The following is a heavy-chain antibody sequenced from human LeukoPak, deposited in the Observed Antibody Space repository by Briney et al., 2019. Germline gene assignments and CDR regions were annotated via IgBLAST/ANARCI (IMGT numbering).Heavy chain of an antibody. CDR1: GFKFSSYE. CDR2: ISISSTTK. Sequence: GGSLRLSCEASGFKFSSYEMNWVRQAAGKGLELVSYISISSTTKHYADSVKGRFTISRDNAKNSLYLQMHSLRAADTAVYYCATVHGSGYDWLGEYFENWGQGVLVTVSS. CDR3: ATVHGSGYDWLGEYFEN. D-gene: IGHD5-12*01. V-gene: IGHV3-48*03. J-gene: IGHJ4*02.